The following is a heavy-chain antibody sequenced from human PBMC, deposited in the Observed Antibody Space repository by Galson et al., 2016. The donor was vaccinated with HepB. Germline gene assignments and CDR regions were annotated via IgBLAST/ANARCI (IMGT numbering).Heavy chain of an antibody. CDR2: ISGSGGTT. CDR3: AKDVIIMYYPVYAFDV. J-gene: IGHJ6*02. CDR1: GFTFRSYA. D-gene: IGHD3-10*01. Sequence: SLRLSCAASGFTFRSYAMNWVRQAPGKGLEWVAGISGSGGTTYYADSVKGRFTISRDNSKNTLYLQMNSLRAEDTAVYYCAKDVIIMYYPVYAFDVWGQGTTVTVSS. V-gene: IGHV3-23*01.